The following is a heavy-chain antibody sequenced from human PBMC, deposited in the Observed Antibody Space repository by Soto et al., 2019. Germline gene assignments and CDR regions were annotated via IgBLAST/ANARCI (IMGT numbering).Heavy chain of an antibody. V-gene: IGHV4-59*08. CDR2: IYYSGST. CDR3: ARVSVAGTRFDY. J-gene: IGHJ4*02. CDR1: GGSISSDY. Sequence: SETLSLTCTVSGGSISSDYWSWIRQPPGKGLEWIGYIYYSGSTNYNPSLKSRVTISVDTSKNQFSLKLSSVTAADTAVYYCARVSVAGTRFDYWGQGTLVTVSS. D-gene: IGHD6-19*01.